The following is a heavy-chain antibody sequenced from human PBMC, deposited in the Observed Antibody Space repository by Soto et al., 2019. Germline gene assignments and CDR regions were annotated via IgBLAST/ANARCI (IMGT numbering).Heavy chain of an antibody. Sequence: GSSVKVSCKASGYIFTTYVIFWMRQAPGQRPEWMGWISAGAGNTAYSQKLQGRITISRDTSASTVYMELSSLRSDDTAVYYCARDVFNNGVSSYYYYYGMDVWGQGTTVTVSS. CDR1: GYIFTTYV. CDR3: ARDVFNNGVSSYYYYYGMDV. J-gene: IGHJ6*02. CDR2: ISAGAGNT. D-gene: IGHD6-13*01. V-gene: IGHV1-3*01.